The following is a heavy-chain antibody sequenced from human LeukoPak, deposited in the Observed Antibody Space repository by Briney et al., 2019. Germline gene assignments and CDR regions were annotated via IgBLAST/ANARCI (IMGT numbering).Heavy chain of an antibody. CDR3: ATDRGWRTSGYYLYYFEY. CDR2: IKHDGSEK. CDR1: GFIFTNYF. Sequence: GGSLRLSCAASGFIFTNYFMSWVRQAPGKGLGWVASIKHDGSEKYYVDSVRGRFTISRDNTMNSLYLQMSSLRAEDTAVYYCATDRGWRTSGYYLYYFEYWGQGTLVTYSS. J-gene: IGHJ4*02. V-gene: IGHV3-7*01. D-gene: IGHD3-3*01.